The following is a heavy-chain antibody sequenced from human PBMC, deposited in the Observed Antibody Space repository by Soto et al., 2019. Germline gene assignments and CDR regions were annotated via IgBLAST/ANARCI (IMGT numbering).Heavy chain of an antibody. CDR1: GGSVSSGGYY. D-gene: IGHD2-8*01. V-gene: IGHV4-31*03. Sequence: PSETLPLTCTVSGGSVSSGGYYWSWIRQHPGTGLEWIGYIYYSGTTYFNPSLKSRASISLDTSKNEFSLKLTSVTAADTAVYYCARRALPQCINGVCYKDGFWDYWGQGALVTVSS. CDR2: IYYSGTT. CDR3: ARRALPQCINGVCYKDGFWDY. J-gene: IGHJ4*02.